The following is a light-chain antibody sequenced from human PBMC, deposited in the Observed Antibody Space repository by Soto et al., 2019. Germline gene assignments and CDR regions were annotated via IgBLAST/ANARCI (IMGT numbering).Light chain of an antibody. Sequence: QSIVTPPASSSGSPGHSVPISCTGTISDVGAYNYVSWYQQHRGKAPKLMIYEVSKRPSGVPDCLSGSKSGNTASLTVSGLQAEDEADYYCSSHAGSNNYVFRTGTKVNVL. V-gene: IGLV2-8*01. CDR1: ISDVGAYNY. J-gene: IGLJ1*01. CDR3: SSHAGSNNYV. CDR2: EVS.